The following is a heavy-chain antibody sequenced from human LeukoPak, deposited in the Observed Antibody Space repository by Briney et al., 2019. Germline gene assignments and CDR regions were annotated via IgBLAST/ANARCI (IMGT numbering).Heavy chain of an antibody. CDR1: GYTFITYY. J-gene: IGHJ6*02. Sequence: GASVKVSCKASGYTFITYYMHWVRQAPGQGLEWMGIINPSGGSTSYAQRFQGRVTMTRDTSTSTVYMELSSLRSEDTAVYYCARVRLSPPVRGGGMDVWGQGTTVTVSS. CDR2: INPSGGST. D-gene: IGHD3-10*01. CDR3: ARVRLSPPVRGGGMDV. V-gene: IGHV1-46*01.